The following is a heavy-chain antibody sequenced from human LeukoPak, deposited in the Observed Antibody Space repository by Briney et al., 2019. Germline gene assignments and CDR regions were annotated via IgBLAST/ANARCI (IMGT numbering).Heavy chain of an antibody. V-gene: IGHV3-30*03. CDR2: ISFDGTNK. Sequence: GGSLRLSCAASGFTFSRYGMHWVRQAPGKGLEWVAVISFDGTNKYYADSAEGRFTISRDNSKNTLYLQMNSLRVEDTALYYCARDGYGLDTPMVSTNFDSWGQGTLVTVSS. CDR3: ARDGYGLDTPMVSTNFDS. J-gene: IGHJ4*02. CDR1: GFTFSRYG. D-gene: IGHD5-18*01.